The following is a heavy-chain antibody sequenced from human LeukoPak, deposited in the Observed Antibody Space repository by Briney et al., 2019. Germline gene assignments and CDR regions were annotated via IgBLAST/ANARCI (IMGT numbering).Heavy chain of an antibody. Sequence: PSGTLSLTCAISGGSISSSNWWSWVRQPPGKGLEWIGEIYHSGSTNYNPSLKSRVTISVDKSKNQFSLKLSSVTAADTAVYYCAGHYSSSWYGDYWGQGTLVTVSS. D-gene: IGHD6-13*01. CDR2: IYHSGST. J-gene: IGHJ4*02. V-gene: IGHV4-4*02. CDR3: AGHYSSSWYGDY. CDR1: GGSISSSNW.